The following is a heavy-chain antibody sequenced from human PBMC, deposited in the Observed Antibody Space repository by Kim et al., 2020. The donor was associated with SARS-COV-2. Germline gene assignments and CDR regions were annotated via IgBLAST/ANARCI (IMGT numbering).Heavy chain of an antibody. D-gene: IGHD3-10*01. J-gene: IGHJ6*03. Sequence: GGSLRLSCVVSGFTLRDYKVDWVRQAPGKGLEWVSSIRSRTNSKSYAGSVRGRFTISTDIARNSVVLQMDSLRADDTAVYYCARQQPDGSATSFIYDYLDVGGGGTAVTVPS. CDR2: IRSRTNSK. CDR1: GFTLRDYK. CDR3: ARQQPDGSATSFIYDYLDV. V-gene: IGHV3-21*01.